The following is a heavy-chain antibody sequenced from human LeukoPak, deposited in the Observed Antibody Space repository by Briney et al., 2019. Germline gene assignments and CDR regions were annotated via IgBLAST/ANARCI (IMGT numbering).Heavy chain of an antibody. CDR1: GFTFSSYW. Sequence: PGGSLRLSCAASGFTFSSYWMHWVGQAPGKGLVWVSRINSDGSRTSYADSVKGRFTISRDNAKNTLYLQMNSLRAADTAVYYCARCPMVRTNLFDYWGQGTLVSVSS. J-gene: IGHJ4*02. CDR3: ARCPMVRTNLFDY. CDR2: INSDGSRT. V-gene: IGHV3-74*01. D-gene: IGHD3-10*01.